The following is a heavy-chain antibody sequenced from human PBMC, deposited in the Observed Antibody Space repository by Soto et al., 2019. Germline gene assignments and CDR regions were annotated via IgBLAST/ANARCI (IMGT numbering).Heavy chain of an antibody. D-gene: IGHD3-3*01. V-gene: IGHV4-30-4*01. CDR2: IYYSGST. CDR1: GGSISSGAYY. J-gene: IGHJ5*02. Sequence: SETLSLTCTVSGGSISSGAYYWSWILHPPGKGLEWIGYIYYSGSTYYNPSLKSRVTISVDTSKNQFSLRLSSVTAADTAVYYCVRGGDYDFWSGYYTGMVWFDTWGQGTLVTVSS. CDR3: VRGGDYDFWSGYYTGMVWFDT.